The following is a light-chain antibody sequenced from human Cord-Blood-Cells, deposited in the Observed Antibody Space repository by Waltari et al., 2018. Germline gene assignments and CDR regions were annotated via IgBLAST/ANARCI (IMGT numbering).Light chain of an antibody. CDR1: QRVSSY. CDR3: QQRSNWPLT. CDR2: AAS. J-gene: IGKJ4*01. Sequence: EIGLTQSPATLSLSPGGRATLSCRSSQRVSSYLAWYQQKPGQAPRLLIYAASNRATGIPARFSGSGSGTDFTLTISSLEPEDFAVYYCQQRSNWPLTFGGGTKVEIK. V-gene: IGKV3-11*01.